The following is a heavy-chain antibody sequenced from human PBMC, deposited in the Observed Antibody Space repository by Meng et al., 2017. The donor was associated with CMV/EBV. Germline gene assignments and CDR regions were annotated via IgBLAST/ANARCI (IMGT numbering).Heavy chain of an antibody. CDR3: ARDGRQQLDFDY. D-gene: IGHD6-13*01. Sequence: GESLKISCAASGFTFSSYSMNWVRQAPGKGLEWVSSISSSSSYIYYADSVKGRFTISRDNAKNSLYLQMNSLGAEDTAVYYCARDGRQQLDFDYWGQGTLVTVSS. CDR1: GFTFSSYS. J-gene: IGHJ4*02. CDR2: ISSSSSYI. V-gene: IGHV3-21*01.